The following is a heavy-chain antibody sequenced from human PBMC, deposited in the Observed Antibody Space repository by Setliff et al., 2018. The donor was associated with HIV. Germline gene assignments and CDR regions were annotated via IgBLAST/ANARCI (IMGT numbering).Heavy chain of an antibody. CDR2: IWYDGSNK. CDR1: GFTFSSYG. CDR3: AKQSSGSYLSYFDY. V-gene: IGHV3-30*02. J-gene: IGHJ4*02. Sequence: PGGSLRLSCAASGFTFSSYGMHWVRQAPGKGLEWVAVIWYDGSNKYYADSVKGRFTISRDNSKNTLYLQMNSLRAEDTAVYYCAKQSSGSYLSYFDYWGQGTLVTVSS. D-gene: IGHD1-26*01.